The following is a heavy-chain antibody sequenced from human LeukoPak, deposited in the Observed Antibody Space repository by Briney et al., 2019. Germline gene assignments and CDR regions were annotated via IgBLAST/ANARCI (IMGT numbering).Heavy chain of an antibody. CDR2: ITPIFGTA. J-gene: IGHJ5*02. V-gene: IGHV1-69*13. Sequence: SVKVSCKASGGTFSSYAISWVRQAPGQGPEWMGGITPIFGTANYAQKFQGRVTITADESTSTAYMELSSLRSEDTAVYYCAIYSLSRGIPFDPWGQGTLVTVSS. CDR3: AIYSLSRGIPFDP. CDR1: GGTFSSYA. D-gene: IGHD2-21*01.